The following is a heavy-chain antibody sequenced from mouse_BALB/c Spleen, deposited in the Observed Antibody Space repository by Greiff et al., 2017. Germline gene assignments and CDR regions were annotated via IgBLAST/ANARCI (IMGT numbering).Heavy chain of an antibody. CDR3: ARSDY. CDR2: IDTSDSYT. J-gene: IGHJ3*01. Sequence: QVQLQQPGAELVMPGASVKMSCKASGYTFTDYWMHWVKQRPGQGLEWIGAIDTSDSYTSYNQKFKGKATLTVDESSSTAYMQLSSLTSEDSAVYYCARSDYWGQGTLVTVSA. CDR1: GYTFTDYW. V-gene: IGHV1-69*01.